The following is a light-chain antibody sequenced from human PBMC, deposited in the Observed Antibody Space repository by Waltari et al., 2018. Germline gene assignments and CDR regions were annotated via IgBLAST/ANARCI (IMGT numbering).Light chain of an antibody. CDR1: QSLNRY. Sequence: ELVLTQSPATLSLSPGARATLSCRASQSLNRYLAWDQQKPGQAPRRLIYDASTRATGVPARFSGSGSGTDFTLTITSLEPEDSAVYYCQQRFFGGGTKVEIK. CDR2: DAS. CDR3: QQRF. V-gene: IGKV3-11*01. J-gene: IGKJ4*01.